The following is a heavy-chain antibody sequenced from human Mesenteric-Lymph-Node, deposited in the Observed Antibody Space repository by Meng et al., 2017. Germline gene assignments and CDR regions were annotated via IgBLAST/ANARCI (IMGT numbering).Heavy chain of an antibody. J-gene: IGHJ3*02. V-gene: IGHV3-23*01. CDR3: AKDRGGESTGDAFDI. D-gene: IGHD2-8*02. Sequence: GESLKISCVASGFSFRNFAMTWVRQAPGRGLEWVATISAAGDTIFADPVRGRFTVARDNSKNTLYLQMDSLRAEDTALYHCAKDRGGESTGDAFDIWGQGTMVTVSS. CDR1: GFSFRNFA. CDR2: ISAAGDT.